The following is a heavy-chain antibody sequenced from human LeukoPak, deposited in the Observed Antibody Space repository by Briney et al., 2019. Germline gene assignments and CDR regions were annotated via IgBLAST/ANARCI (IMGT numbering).Heavy chain of an antibody. CDR1: GDSVSSNSAA. Sequence: SQTLSLTCAISGDSVSSNSAAWNWIRQSPSRGLEWLGSTYYRSKWYNDYAVSVKSRITINPDTSKNQFSLQLNSVTPEDTAVYYCAREGSIVGDTIDAVNWFDPWGQGTLVTVSS. CDR2: TYYRSKWYN. V-gene: IGHV6-1*01. J-gene: IGHJ5*02. D-gene: IGHD1-26*01. CDR3: AREGSIVGDTIDAVNWFDP.